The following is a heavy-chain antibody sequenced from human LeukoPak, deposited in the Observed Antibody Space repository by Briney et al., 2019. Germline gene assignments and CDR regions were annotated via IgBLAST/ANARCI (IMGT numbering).Heavy chain of an antibody. D-gene: IGHD3-3*01. CDR2: ISAYNGNT. J-gene: IGHJ4*02. CDR1: GYTFTSYG. Sequence: ASVKVSCKASGYTFTSYGISWVRQAPGQGLEWMGWISAYNGNTNYAQKLQGRVTMTTDTSTSTAYMELRSLRSDDTAVYCCARDSTIFGVVITTGIDDYWGQGTLVTVSS. CDR3: ARDSTIFGVVITTGIDDY. V-gene: IGHV1-18*01.